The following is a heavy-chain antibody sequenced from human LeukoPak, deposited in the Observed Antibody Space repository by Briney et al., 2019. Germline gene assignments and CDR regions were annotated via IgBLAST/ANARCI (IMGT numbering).Heavy chain of an antibody. J-gene: IGHJ4*02. D-gene: IGHD3-22*01. Sequence: GGSLRLSCAASGFTFSSYWMHWVRQVPGKGLVWVSRINSDGTTTNYADSVKGRFTISRDNSKNTLYLQMNSLRAEDTAVYYCAKDQVERRYYDSSYGPDGGSYWGQGTLVTVSS. CDR2: INSDGTTT. CDR1: GFTFSSYW. V-gene: IGHV3-74*01. CDR3: AKDQVERRYYDSSYGPDGGSY.